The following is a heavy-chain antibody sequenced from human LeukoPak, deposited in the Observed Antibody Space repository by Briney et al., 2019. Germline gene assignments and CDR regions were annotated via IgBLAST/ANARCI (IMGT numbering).Heavy chain of an antibody. D-gene: IGHD6-19*01. Sequence: ASVKVSCKASGYTFTSYWLYWVRQAPGQGLEWMGITNPSSGNTAYAQKFQGRITMTRDTSTSTVYMELSSLRSDDTAVYYCARDKDSTGWYGGFDSWGQGTLVTVSS. V-gene: IGHV1-46*01. CDR2: TNPSSGNT. J-gene: IGHJ4*02. CDR1: GYTFTSYW. CDR3: ARDKDSTGWYGGFDS.